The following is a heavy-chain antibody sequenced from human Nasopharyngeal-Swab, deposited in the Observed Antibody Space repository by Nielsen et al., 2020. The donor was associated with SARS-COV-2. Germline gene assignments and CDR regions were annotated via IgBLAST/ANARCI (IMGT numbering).Heavy chain of an antibody. J-gene: IGHJ3*02. D-gene: IGHD2-15*01. Sequence: GGSLRLSCSASGFTFSIHAMHWVRQAPGKGLEYVSTINDYEDRLYYADSVKGRFTISRDNSNNTLYLQMSSLRPEDTAVYWCVKDLKGRYGFESWGQGTMVTVSS. CDR1: GFTFSIHA. CDR3: VKDLKGRYGFES. CDR2: INDYEDRL. V-gene: IGHV3-64D*06.